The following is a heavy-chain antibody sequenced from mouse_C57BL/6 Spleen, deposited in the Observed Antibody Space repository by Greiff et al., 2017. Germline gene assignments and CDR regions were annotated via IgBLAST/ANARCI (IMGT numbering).Heavy chain of an antibody. CDR3: ARSYDGYYYAMDY. CDR1: GYTFTDYN. V-gene: IGHV1-22*01. Sequence: EVKLQQSGPELVKPGASVKMSCKASGYTFTDYNMHWVKQSHGKSLEWIGYINPNNGGTSYNQKFKGKATLTVNKSSSTAYMELRSLTSEDSAVYYCARSYDGYYYAMDYWGQGTSVTVSS. CDR2: INPNNGGT. J-gene: IGHJ4*01. D-gene: IGHD2-3*01.